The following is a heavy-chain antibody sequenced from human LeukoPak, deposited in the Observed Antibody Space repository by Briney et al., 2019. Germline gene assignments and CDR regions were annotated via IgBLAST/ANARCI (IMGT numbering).Heavy chain of an antibody. D-gene: IGHD1-1*01. J-gene: IGHJ4*02. CDR3: ARGPTLSWTSAYYFDY. CDR1: GYTFTSYA. Sequence: ASVKVSCKASGYTFTSYAMHWVRQAPGQRLEWMGWINAGNGNTKYSQKFQGRVTITRDTSASTAYMELSSLRSEDTAVYYCARGPTLSWTSAYYFDYWGQGTLVTVSS. CDR2: INAGNGNT. V-gene: IGHV1-3*01.